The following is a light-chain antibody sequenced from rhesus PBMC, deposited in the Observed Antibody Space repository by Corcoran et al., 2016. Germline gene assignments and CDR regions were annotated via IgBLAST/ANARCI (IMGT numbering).Light chain of an antibody. CDR1: QSVSSS. J-gene: IGKJ4*01. Sequence: EIVMTQSPATLSLSPGERATLSCRASQSVSSSLAWYQQKPGQAPRLLILGASSRAAGIPDRFSGSGSGTDLTLTISSLEPEDVAVYYCLQHSNWPLTFGRGTKVELK. CDR2: GAS. CDR3: LQHSNWPLT. V-gene: IGKV3-24*01.